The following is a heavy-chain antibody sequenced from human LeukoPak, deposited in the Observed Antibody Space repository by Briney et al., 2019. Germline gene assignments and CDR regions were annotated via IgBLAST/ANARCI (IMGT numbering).Heavy chain of an antibody. J-gene: IGHJ4*02. Sequence: SETPSLTLIVSGDSIRNNDGSWIRQPPQKGLEWIGYISYSGSAKYNTSLESRVAISIDTSKKQFSLKLSSVTAADTALYFCARVGRGDHTWGSYSFDHWPQGTLDTVSS. D-gene: IGHD3-16*01. V-gene: IGHV4-59*01. CDR1: GDSIRNND. CDR2: ISYSGSA. CDR3: ARVGRGDHTWGSYSFDH.